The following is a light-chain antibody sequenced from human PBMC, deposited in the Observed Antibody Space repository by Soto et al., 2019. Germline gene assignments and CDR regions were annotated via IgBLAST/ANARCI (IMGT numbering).Light chain of an antibody. CDR2: AAS. CDR1: QAIGIY. J-gene: IGKJ1*01. V-gene: IGKV1-27*01. CDR3: QTYSGAHPT. Sequence: DIQMTQSPSSLSTSVGDRVTITCRASQAIGIYLAWYQQKPGKVPKLLIYAASTLQSGIPSRFSGSGSGTDFTLTINSLQPEDVATYYCQTYSGAHPTFGQGTKVEIK.